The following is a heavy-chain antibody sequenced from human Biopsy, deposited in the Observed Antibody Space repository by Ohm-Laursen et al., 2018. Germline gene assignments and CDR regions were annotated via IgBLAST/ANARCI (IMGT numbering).Heavy chain of an antibody. CDR1: GFGMYA. V-gene: IGHV3-30*18. CDR3: AKDGGQWLGGAFDI. Sequence: SLRLSCAASGFGMYAMHWVRQPPGKGLEWLAVIAYDGSNKYYAESVKGRFTISRDRSRDTVHLQMNRLRYEDTPLYYCAKDGGQWLGGAFDIWGHGTMVSVSS. CDR2: IAYDGSNK. D-gene: IGHD6-19*01. J-gene: IGHJ3*02.